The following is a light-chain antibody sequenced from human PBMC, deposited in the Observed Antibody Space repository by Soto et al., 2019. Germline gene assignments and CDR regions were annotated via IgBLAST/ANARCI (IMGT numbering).Light chain of an antibody. Sequence: QSVLTQPPSVSGAPGQRVTISCTGSSSNIGAGYDVHWYQQLPGTAPKLLIYGNSNRPSGVPDRFSGSKSGTSASLAITGLQAEDEADYYCQSYDSSPSAPVFGTGTKLTVL. CDR1: SSNIGAGYD. CDR2: GNS. J-gene: IGLJ1*01. V-gene: IGLV1-40*01. CDR3: QSYDSSPSAPV.